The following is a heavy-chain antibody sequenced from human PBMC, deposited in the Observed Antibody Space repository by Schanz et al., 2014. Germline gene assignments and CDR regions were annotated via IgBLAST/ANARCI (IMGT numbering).Heavy chain of an antibody. D-gene: IGHD6-6*01. Sequence: QVQLVQSGAEVKTPGASVKVSCKASGYTFTRSGISWVRQAPGQGLEWMGWIGGSDGNTNFAQKLQGRVTMTTDTSTSTAYMELRSLRSDDTAVYYCARLSNSSVGYFDYWGQGTLVTVSS. CDR1: GYTFTRSG. CDR3: ARLSNSSVGYFDY. J-gene: IGHJ4*02. V-gene: IGHV1-18*01. CDR2: IGGSDGNT.